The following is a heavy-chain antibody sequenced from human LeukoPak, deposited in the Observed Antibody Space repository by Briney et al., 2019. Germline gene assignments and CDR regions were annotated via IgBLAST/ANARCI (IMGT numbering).Heavy chain of an antibody. V-gene: IGHV3-11*04. J-gene: IGHJ4*02. CDR2: INSIGSTI. D-gene: IGHD3-9*01. CDR3: ARDDILTGSPRY. Sequence: SLRLSCAASGFTFSDYYMSWLRQAPGKGLEWVSCINSIGSTIYYADSVKGRFTISRDNAKNSLYLQMNSLRAEDTAVYYCARDDILTGSPRYWGQGTLVTVSS. CDR1: GFTFSDYY.